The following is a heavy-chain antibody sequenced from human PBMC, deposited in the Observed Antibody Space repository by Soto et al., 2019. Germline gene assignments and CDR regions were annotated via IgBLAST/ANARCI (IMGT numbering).Heavy chain of an antibody. J-gene: IGHJ3*02. CDR1: DNPFNSYA. CDR2: MSSSGDKT. CDR3: AKDPXDYIWGSYRSDTFHI. Sequence: GGPVRPSCAASDNPFNSYAMSWVRQAPGKGLEWVSAMSSSGDKTYFADSVKGRFTISRDNSKNTLYLQMNSLRAEDTAVYYCAKDPXDYIWGSYRSDTFHIWGQGTMVTVSS. D-gene: IGHD3-16*02. V-gene: IGHV3-23*01.